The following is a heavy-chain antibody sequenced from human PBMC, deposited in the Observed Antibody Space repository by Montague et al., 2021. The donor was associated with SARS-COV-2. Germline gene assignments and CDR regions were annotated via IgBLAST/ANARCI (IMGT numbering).Heavy chain of an antibody. CDR1: GVSISSGSYY. CDR3: ARDGDEGYFFEY. J-gene: IGHJ4*02. D-gene: IGHD2/OR15-2a*01. V-gene: IGHV4-31*03. Sequence: TLSLTCTVFGVSISSGSYYWNWIRQHPGKGLEWIGYIHYSGSTYYTPSLQSRVAISVDTSKNEFSLKMTSVTAADTAVYYCARDGDEGYFFEYWGQGLLVTVSS. CDR2: IHYSGST.